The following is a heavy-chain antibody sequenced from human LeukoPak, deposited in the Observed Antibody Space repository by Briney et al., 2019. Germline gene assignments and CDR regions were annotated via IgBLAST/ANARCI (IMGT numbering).Heavy chain of an antibody. CDR3: ARDMGAPDYGSYSVDY. V-gene: IGHV4-61*01. CDR1: GGSVSSGSYY. J-gene: IGHJ4*02. D-gene: IGHD4-23*01. Sequence: SETLSLTCTVSGGSVSSGSYYWSWIRQPPGRGLEWIAYIHYSGSAAYNPSLKSRVTISRDMSTNQFSLKMTSVTAADTAVYFCARDMGAPDYGSYSVDYWGQGALVTVSS. CDR2: IHYSGSA.